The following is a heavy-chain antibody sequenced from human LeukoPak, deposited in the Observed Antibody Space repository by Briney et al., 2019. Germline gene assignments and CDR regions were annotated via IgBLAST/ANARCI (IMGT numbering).Heavy chain of an antibody. V-gene: IGHV3-48*03. D-gene: IGHD3-22*01. J-gene: IGHJ4*02. CDR2: INRPGTGT. Sequence: GGSLRLSCAASGFTFSSYEMNWVRQAPGKGLEWISYINRPGTGTFYAHSVKGRFTSSRDNAKNSLYLQMNSLRAEDTAVYYCARRTDISGYFSDYWGQGTLVTVSS. CDR3: ARRTDISGYFSDY. CDR1: GFTFSSYE.